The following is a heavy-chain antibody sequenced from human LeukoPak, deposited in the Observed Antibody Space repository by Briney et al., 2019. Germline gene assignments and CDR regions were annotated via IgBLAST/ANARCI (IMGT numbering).Heavy chain of an antibody. D-gene: IGHD6-13*01. Sequence: WASVKVSCKASGYTFTSYYMHWVRQAPGQGLEWMGIINPSGGSTSYAQKFQGRVTITADKSTSTAYMELSSLRSEDTAVYYCARVCSSSPGSMDVWGQGTTVTVSS. CDR3: ARVCSSSPGSMDV. CDR2: INPSGGST. V-gene: IGHV1-46*01. CDR1: GYTFTSYY. J-gene: IGHJ6*02.